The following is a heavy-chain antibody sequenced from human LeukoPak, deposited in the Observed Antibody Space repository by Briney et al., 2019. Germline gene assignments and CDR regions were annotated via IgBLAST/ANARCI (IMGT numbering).Heavy chain of an antibody. CDR1: GFTFSTYA. V-gene: IGHV3-23*01. J-gene: IGHJ4*02. Sequence: PGGSLRLSCAASGFTFSTYATTWVRQAPGKGLEWVSGISTSGDRTYYADSVKGRFTISRDNSENTLYLQMNSLRAEDTAEYYCARSAVGTSCCTAVDYWGQGTLVTVSS. CDR2: ISTSGDRT. D-gene: IGHD1-26*01. CDR3: ARSAVGTSCCTAVDY.